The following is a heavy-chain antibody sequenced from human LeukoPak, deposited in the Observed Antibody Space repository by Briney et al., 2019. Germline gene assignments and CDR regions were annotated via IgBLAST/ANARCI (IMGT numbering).Heavy chain of an antibody. Sequence: SETLSLTCTVSGGSISSSSYYWGWIRQPPGKGLEWIGSLYHSGSTYYNPSLKSRVTISIDTSKNHFSLKLNSVTAADTAVYYCARAPNAGGNGAFDIWGQGTMVTVSS. D-gene: IGHD4-23*01. V-gene: IGHV4-39*02. J-gene: IGHJ3*02. CDR2: LYHSGST. CDR3: ARAPNAGGNGAFDI. CDR1: GGSISSSSYY.